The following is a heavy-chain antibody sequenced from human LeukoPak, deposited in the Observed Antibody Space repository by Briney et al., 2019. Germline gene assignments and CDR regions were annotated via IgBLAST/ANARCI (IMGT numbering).Heavy chain of an antibody. CDR2: IYYSGGT. J-gene: IGHJ4*02. CDR1: GYSIGSGYY. D-gene: IGHD6-19*01. CDR3: ASYSSGWLSFDY. Sequence: SETLSLTCAVSGYSIGSGYYWGWIRQPPGKGLEWIGSIYYSGGTYYNPSLKTRVTISVVTSKNQFSLKLSSVTAADTAVYYCASYSSGWLSFDYWGQGTLVTVSS. V-gene: IGHV4-38-2*01.